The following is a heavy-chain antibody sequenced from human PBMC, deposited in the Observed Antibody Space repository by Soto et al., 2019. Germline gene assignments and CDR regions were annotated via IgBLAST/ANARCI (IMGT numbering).Heavy chain of an antibody. CDR2: TRNKANSYTT. J-gene: IGHJ3*02. D-gene: IGHD3-3*01. Sequence: PGGSLRLSCAASGFTFSNAWINWVRQAPGKGLEWVGRTRNKANSYTTEYAASVKGRFTISRDDSKNSLYLQMNSLKTEDTAVYYCAREGPYYDFWSGHANAFDIWGQGTMVTVSS. CDR3: AREGPYYDFWSGHANAFDI. V-gene: IGHV3-72*01. CDR1: GFTFSNAW.